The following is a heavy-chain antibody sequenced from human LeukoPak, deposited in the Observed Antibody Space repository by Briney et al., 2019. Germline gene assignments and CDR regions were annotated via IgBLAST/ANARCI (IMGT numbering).Heavy chain of an antibody. CDR3: ARVGYSSSSSAFDI. CDR2: IYYSGST. D-gene: IGHD6-6*01. CDR1: GGSISSYY. Sequence: PSETLSLTCTVSGGSISSYYWSWIRQPPGKGLEWIGYIYYSGSTNYNPSLKSRVTISVDTSKNQFSLKLSSVTAADTAVYYCARVGYSSSSSAFDIRGQGTMVTVSS. V-gene: IGHV4-59*01. J-gene: IGHJ3*02.